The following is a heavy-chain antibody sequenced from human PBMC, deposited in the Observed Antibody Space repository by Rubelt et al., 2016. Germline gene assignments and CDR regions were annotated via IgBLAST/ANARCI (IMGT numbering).Heavy chain of an antibody. CDR2: IREDGSEK. Sequence: LVQHGGSLRLSCAASGFTFGRYWMNWARQDPGKGMEWVANIREDGSEKNYVDYGKGRLTISRDNAKNSLYRQMSSLRVDDTAMYYCATDRDSIDWSRNRFDYCGQGTLVTVSS. V-gene: IGHV3-7*01. CDR3: ATDRDSIDWSRNRFDY. J-gene: IGHJ4*02. D-gene: IGHD6-19*01. CDR1: GFTFGRYW.